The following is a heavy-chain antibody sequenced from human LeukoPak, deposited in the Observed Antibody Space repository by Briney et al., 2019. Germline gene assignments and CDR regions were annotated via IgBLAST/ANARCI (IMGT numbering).Heavy chain of an antibody. D-gene: IGHD6-13*01. CDR1: GGSFSGYY. V-gene: IGHV4-34*01. CDR2: INHSGST. J-gene: IGHJ6*03. Sequence: SETLSLTCAVYGGSFSGYYWSWIRQPPGKGLEWIGEINHSGSTNYNPSLKSRVTISVDTSKNQFSLKLSSVTAADTAVYYCARGAHPPHSSSWYYYYYYYMDVWGKGTTVTVSS. CDR3: ARGAHPPHSSSWYYYYYYYMDV.